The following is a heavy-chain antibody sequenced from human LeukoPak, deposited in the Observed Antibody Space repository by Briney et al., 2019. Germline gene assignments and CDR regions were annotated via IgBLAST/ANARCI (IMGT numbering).Heavy chain of an antibody. Sequence: GGSLRLFCAASGFTFSSYEMNWVRQAPGKGLEWVSYISSSGSTIYYADSVKGRFTISRDNAKNSLYLQMNSLRAEDTAVYYCASGYYYYDMHVWGQGTTVTVSS. CDR2: ISSSGSTI. V-gene: IGHV3-48*03. CDR3: ASGYYYYDMHV. CDR1: GFTFSSYE. J-gene: IGHJ6*02.